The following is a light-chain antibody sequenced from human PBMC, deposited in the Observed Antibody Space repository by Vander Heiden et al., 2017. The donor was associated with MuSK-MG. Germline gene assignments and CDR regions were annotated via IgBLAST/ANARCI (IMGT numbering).Light chain of an antibody. CDR1: QGISSY. CDR2: AAS. Sequence: DIQLTQSPSFLSASVGDRVTFTCRATQGISSYLAWYQQKPGKAPNLLIYAASILHSGVPSRFSGSGSGTEFTLTISSLQPEDFGTYYCQHLNSYPYTFGQGTKLEMK. CDR3: QHLNSYPYT. J-gene: IGKJ2*01. V-gene: IGKV1-9*01.